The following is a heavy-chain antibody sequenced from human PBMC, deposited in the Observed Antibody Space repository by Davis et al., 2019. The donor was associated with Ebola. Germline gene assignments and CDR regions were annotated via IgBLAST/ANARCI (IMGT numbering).Heavy chain of an antibody. J-gene: IGHJ4*02. CDR1: GYTFTGYY. D-gene: IGHD2-2*01. Sequence: ASVKVSCKASGYTFTGYYMHWVRQAPGQGLEWMGWINPNSGGTNYAQKFQGRVTMTRDTSISTAYMELSRLRSDDTAVYYCARDRGVVPAARGFDYWGQGTLVTVSS. CDR2: INPNSGGT. V-gene: IGHV1-2*02. CDR3: ARDRGVVPAARGFDY.